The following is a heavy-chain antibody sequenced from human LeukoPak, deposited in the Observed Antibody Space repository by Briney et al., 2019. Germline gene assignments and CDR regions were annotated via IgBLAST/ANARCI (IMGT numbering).Heavy chain of an antibody. J-gene: IGHJ4*02. D-gene: IGHD6-13*01. V-gene: IGHV3-74*01. CDR1: GFTFSSYW. CDR2: INSDGIST. Sequence: PGGSQRLSCAASGFTFSSYWMHWVRQAAGKGLVWVSRINSDGISTSYADSVKGRFTISRDNAKNTLYLQMNSLRAEDTAVYYCARYSSSWYWGFDYWGQGTLVTVSS. CDR3: ARYSSSWYWGFDY.